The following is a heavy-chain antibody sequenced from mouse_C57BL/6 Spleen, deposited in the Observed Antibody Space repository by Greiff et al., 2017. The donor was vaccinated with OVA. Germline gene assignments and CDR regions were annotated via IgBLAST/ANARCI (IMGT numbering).Heavy chain of an antibody. J-gene: IGHJ4*01. V-gene: IGHV5-9-1*02. D-gene: IGHD1-1*01. Sequence: EVQRVESGEGLVKPGGSLKLSCAASGFTFSSYAMSWVRQTPAKRLEWVAYISSGGGYIYYADTVKGRFSISRDTSRNTLYLQMRSLKSEDTAMYYFTRLGYYYGSSPPYAKGGWGQGASVTVSS. CDR3: TRLGYYYGSSPPYAKGG. CDR1: GFTFSSYA. CDR2: ISSGGGYI.